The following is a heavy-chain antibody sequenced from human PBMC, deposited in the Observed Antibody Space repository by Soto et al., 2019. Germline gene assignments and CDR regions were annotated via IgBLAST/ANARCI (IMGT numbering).Heavy chain of an antibody. D-gene: IGHD6-19*01. CDR3: ARATYSSGWFLCDY. CDR1: GFTFSSYA. V-gene: IGHV3-30-3*01. CDR2: ISYDGSNK. J-gene: IGHJ4*02. Sequence: GGSLRLSCAASGFTFSSYAMHWVRQAPGKGLEWVAVISYDGSNKYYADSVKGRFTISRDNSKNTLYLQMNSLRAEDTAVYYCARATYSSGWFLCDYGGQGPLVTVSS.